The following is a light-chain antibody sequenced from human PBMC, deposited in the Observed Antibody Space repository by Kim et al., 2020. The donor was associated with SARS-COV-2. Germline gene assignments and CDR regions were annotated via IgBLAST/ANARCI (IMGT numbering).Light chain of an antibody. CDR1: GSNVVNGG. J-gene: IGLJ3*02. CDR3: SSWDSSLSAWV. Sequence: RPPTALPRSGSGSNVVNGGAAWLQQLQGHPPKLLSYRNNTRPSGISERFSASRSGDTASLTITGLQPEDEADYFCSSWDSSLSAWVFGGGTQLTVL. CDR2: RNN. V-gene: IGLV10-54*04.